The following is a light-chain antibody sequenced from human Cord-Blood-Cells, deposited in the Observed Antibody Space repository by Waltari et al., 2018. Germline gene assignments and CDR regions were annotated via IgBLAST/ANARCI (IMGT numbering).Light chain of an antibody. CDR1: SSYVGGYNY. CDR3: SSYTSSSTWV. J-gene: IGLJ3*02. Sequence: QSALTQPASVSVSPGQSITISCTGTSSYVGGYNYVSWYQQHPGKAPKLMIYDVSKRTSGVSNRCSVSKSGNTASLTISGLQAEDEADYYSSSYTSSSTWVFGGGTKLTVL. V-gene: IGLV2-14*01. CDR2: DVS.